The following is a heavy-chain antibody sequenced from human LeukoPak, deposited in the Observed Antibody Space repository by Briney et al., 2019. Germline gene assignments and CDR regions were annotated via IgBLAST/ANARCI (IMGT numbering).Heavy chain of an antibody. V-gene: IGHV3-30*18. Sequence: GGSLRLSCAASGFTFGSYAMNWVRQAPGKGLEWVAVISYDGSKKYYVDSVKGRFTISRDNSKNTLYLQMNSLRAEDTAVYYCAKDGVGSGYYKDYWGQGTLVTVSS. CDR2: ISYDGSKK. D-gene: IGHD3-22*01. J-gene: IGHJ4*02. CDR1: GFTFGSYA. CDR3: AKDGVGSGYYKDY.